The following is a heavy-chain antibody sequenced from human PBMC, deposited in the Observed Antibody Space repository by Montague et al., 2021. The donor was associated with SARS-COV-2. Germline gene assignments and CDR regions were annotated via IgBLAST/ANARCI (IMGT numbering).Heavy chain of an antibody. J-gene: IGHJ4*02. CDR3: ARRGGWPYFDF. CDR1: GGSIISYN. CDR2: IYSTGSS. Sequence: SETLSLTCTVSGGSIISYNWSWIRQYPGKRLEWIGYIYSTGSSDYNPSLESRVTMSIDMSKNQFSLNLTSVTAADTAVYYCARRGGWPYFDFWSQGTLVTVSS. D-gene: IGHD6-19*01. V-gene: IGHV4-59*08.